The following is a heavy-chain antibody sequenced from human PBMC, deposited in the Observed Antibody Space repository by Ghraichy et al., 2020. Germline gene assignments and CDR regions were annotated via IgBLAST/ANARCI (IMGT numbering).Heavy chain of an antibody. CDR2: IDFSGGS. CDR1: GGSISSYY. V-gene: IGHV4-59*01. CDR3: ARAMRFHWYFDL. J-gene: IGHJ2*01. Sequence: SETLSLTCTVSGGSISSYYWSWLRQPPGKGLEWIGNIDFSGGSKYSPSLTSRVTISVDTSKNQFSLKLDSVTAADTAVYYCARAMRFHWYFDLWGRDSLATVSS.